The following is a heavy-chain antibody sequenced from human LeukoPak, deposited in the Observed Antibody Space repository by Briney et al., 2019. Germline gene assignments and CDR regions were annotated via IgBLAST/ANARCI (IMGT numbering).Heavy chain of an antibody. CDR1: GDSISSGDYY. CDR2: IYYTGRT. V-gene: IGHV4-30-4*01. J-gene: IGHJ4*02. CDR3: ARVMYNWNEDDY. D-gene: IGHD1-1*01. Sequence: SETLSLTCTVPGDSISSGDYYWSWIRQPPGTGLEWIGFIYYTGRTYYNPSLKSRVTMSVDTSKNQFSLNLISMTAADTAVYYCARVMYNWNEDDYWGQGILVTVSS.